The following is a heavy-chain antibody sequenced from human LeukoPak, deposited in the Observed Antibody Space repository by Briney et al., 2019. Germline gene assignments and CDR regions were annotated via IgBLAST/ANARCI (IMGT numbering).Heavy chain of an antibody. CDR3: ARADSSGFKGNWFDP. D-gene: IGHD3-22*01. CDR1: GGSISSYY. J-gene: IGHJ5*02. V-gene: IGHV4-59*01. Sequence: SETLSLTCTVSGGSISSYYWSWIRQPPGKGLEWIGYIYYSGSTNYNPSLKSRVTISVDTSKNQFSLKLSSVTAADTAVYYCARADSSGFKGNWFDPSGQGTLVTVSS. CDR2: IYYSGST.